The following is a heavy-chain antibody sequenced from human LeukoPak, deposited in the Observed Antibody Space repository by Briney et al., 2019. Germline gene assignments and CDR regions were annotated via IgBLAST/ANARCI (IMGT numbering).Heavy chain of an antibody. V-gene: IGHV5-10-1*01. CDR2: IDPSDSYT. Sequence: GESLKISCNGSGYSFTCYWFIWGCQMPGKGLEWMGRIDPSDSYTNYSPSFQGHVTISADKSISTAYLQWSSLKASDTAMYYCARIGIYCCGRSCSHYYYYGLYVWGQGTTVTVSS. J-gene: IGHJ6*02. D-gene: IGHD2-15*01. CDR1: GYSFTCYW. CDR3: ARIGIYCCGRSCSHYYYYGLYV.